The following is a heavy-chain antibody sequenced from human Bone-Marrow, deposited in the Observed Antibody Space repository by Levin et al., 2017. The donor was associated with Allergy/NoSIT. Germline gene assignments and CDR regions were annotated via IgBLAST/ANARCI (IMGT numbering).Heavy chain of an antibody. D-gene: IGHD2-15*01. CDR1: GFTFSSYA. V-gene: IGHV3-23*01. Sequence: GGSLRLSCAASGFTFSSYAMSWVRQAPGKGLEWVSAISGSGGSTYYADSVKGRFTISRDNSKNTLYLQMNSLRAEDTAVYYCAMGYCSGGSCLYYDYGMDVWGQGTTVTVSS. CDR3: AMGYCSGGSCLYYDYGMDV. CDR2: ISGSGGST. J-gene: IGHJ6*02.